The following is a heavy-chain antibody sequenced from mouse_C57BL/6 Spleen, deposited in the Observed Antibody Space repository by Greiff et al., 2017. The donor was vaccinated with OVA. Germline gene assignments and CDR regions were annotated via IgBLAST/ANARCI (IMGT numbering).Heavy chain of an antibody. D-gene: IGHD2-4*01. J-gene: IGHJ2*01. CDR1: GYAFSSSW. Sequence: VQLQESGPELVKPGASVKISCKASGYAFSSSWMNWVKQRPGKGLEWIGRIYPGDGDTNYNGKFKGKATLTADKSSSTAYMQLSSLTSEDSAVYFCASSIYYDYDGFDYWGQGTTLTVSS. CDR2: IYPGDGDT. CDR3: ASSIYYDYDGFDY. V-gene: IGHV1-82*01.